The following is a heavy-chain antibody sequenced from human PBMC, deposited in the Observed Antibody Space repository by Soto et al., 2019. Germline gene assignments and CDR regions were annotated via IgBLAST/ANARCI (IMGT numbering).Heavy chain of an antibody. Sequence: ASVKVSCKASGGTFSSYAISWVRQAPGQGLEWMGGIIPIFGTANYAQKFQGRVTITADESTSTAYMELSSLRSEDTAVYYCARDMYREGSSWYAGNWFDPWGQGTLVTVSS. CDR1: GGTFSSYA. V-gene: IGHV1-69*13. CDR2: IIPIFGTA. CDR3: ARDMYREGSSWYAGNWFDP. J-gene: IGHJ5*02. D-gene: IGHD6-13*01.